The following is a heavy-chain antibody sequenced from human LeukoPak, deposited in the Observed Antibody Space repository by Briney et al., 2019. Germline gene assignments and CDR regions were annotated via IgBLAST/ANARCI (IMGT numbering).Heavy chain of an antibody. D-gene: IGHD3-9*01. CDR2: INPNSGGT. J-gene: IGHJ4*02. Sequence: ASVKVSCKASGYTFTGYYMHWVRQAPGQGLEWMGWINPNSGGTNYAQKFQGRVTMTRDTSISTAYMELNRLRSDDTAVYYCARGTGLPLTGYYAFGYWGQGTLVTVSS. V-gene: IGHV1-2*02. CDR1: GYTFTGYY. CDR3: ARGTGLPLTGYYAFGY.